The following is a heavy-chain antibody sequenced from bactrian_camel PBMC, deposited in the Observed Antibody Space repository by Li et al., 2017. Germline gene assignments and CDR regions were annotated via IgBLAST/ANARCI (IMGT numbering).Heavy chain of an antibody. D-gene: IGHD2*01. J-gene: IGHJ6*01. CDR3: AADCPTTRASLKVVVTALDFGR. Sequence: VQLVESGGDSVQAGKSLRLSCKVSGLSDHIDCFKWFRQAPGKVREGVASICSIPVYADSVKGRFTISLNTAKSTLYLQMNSLEPEDTALYFCAADCPTTRASLKVVVTALDFGRWGPGTQVTVS. CDR2: ICSIP. V-gene: IGHV3S63*01. CDR1: GLSDHIDC.